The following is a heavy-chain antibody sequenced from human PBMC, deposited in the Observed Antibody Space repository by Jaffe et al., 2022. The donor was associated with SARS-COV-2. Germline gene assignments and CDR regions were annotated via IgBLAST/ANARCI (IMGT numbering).Heavy chain of an antibody. V-gene: IGHV3-15*01. D-gene: IGHD1-26*01. Sequence: QLVDSGGDSVKPGGSLRLSCAASGFAFSGTWMSWVRQAPGKGLEWVGRLKSKSDGGTTDYAAPVKGRFTISRDDSKNTLYLQMNSLKTEDTAVYYCATVRGGGVWELHVWGQGTMVTVSS. J-gene: IGHJ3*01. CDR3: ATVRGGGVWELHV. CDR1: GFAFSGTW. CDR2: LKSKSDGGTT.